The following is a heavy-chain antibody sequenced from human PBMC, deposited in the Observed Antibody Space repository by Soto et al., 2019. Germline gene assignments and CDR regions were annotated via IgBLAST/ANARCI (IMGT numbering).Heavy chain of an antibody. CDR1: GFTFDDYA. Sequence: EVQLVESGGGLVQPGRSLRLSRAASGFTFDDYAMHWVRQAPGKGLEWVSGISWNSGSIGYADSVKGRFTISRDNAKNSLYLPINSLGAEDTALYFCGKGFFWCDWRFFDYRGQGTL. CDR3: GKGFFWCDWRFFDY. D-gene: IGHD3-3*01. J-gene: IGHJ4*02. V-gene: IGHV3-9*01. CDR2: ISWNSGSI.